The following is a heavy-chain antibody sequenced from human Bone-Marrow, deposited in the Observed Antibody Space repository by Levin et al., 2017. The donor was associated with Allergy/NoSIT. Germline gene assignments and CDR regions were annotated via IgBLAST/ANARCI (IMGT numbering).Heavy chain of an antibody. CDR1: GFTFSNYA. J-gene: IGHJ4*02. CDR3: AKDPNWNDAY. CDR2: IGGSGEDT. D-gene: IGHD1-1*01. Sequence: LSLTCVASGFTFSNYAMGWARQAPGKGLEWVSDIGGSGEDTHYADSVKGRFTISRDNSKNTLYLQMNSLRVEDTAVYYCAKDPNWNDAYWGQGTLVTVSS. V-gene: IGHV3-23*01.